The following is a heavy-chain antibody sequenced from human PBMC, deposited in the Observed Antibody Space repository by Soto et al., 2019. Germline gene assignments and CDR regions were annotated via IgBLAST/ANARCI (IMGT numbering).Heavy chain of an antibody. CDR3: AKEWVYDSSGWSFDY. D-gene: IGHD3-22*01. J-gene: IGHJ4*02. Sequence: GGSLRLSCAASGFTFSSYGMHWVRQAPGKGLEWVAVISNDGSNKYYADSVKGRFTISRDNSKNTLYLQMNSLRAEDTAVYYCAKEWVYDSSGWSFDYWGQGTLVSVSS. V-gene: IGHV3-30*18. CDR1: GFTFSSYG. CDR2: ISNDGSNK.